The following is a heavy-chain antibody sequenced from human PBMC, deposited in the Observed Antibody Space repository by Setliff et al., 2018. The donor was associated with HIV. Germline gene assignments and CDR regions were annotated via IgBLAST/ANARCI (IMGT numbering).Heavy chain of an antibody. CDR3: ARGMDTAMTYYYNYYMDV. CDR1: GGSFSGYY. Sequence: SETLSLTCAVYGGSFSGYYWTWIRQTPGKGMEWIGEINHAGKTNYNPSLKSRVIMSVDTSKNQFSLRLTSVTATDAAMYYCARGMDTAMTYYYNYYMDVWGKGATVTVSS. CDR2: INHAGKT. D-gene: IGHD5-18*01. V-gene: IGHV4-34*01. J-gene: IGHJ6*03.